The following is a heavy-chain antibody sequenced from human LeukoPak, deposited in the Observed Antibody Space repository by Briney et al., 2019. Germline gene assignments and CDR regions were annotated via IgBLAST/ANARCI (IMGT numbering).Heavy chain of an antibody. J-gene: IGHJ5*01. CDR2: ITSSGGGT. CDR3: ARAPLRMGFDS. D-gene: IGHD2-8*01. Sequence: PGGSLRLSCAASGFTFSTYAMTWVRQAPGKGLEWVSSITSSGGGTYYADSVRGRFTISRDNSKNTLYLQMKSLRVEDTAIYYCARAPLRMGFDSWGQGTLVTVSS. CDR1: GFTFSTYA. V-gene: IGHV3-23*01.